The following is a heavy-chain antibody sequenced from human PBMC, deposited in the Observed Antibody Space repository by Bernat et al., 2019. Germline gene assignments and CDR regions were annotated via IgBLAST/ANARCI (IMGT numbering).Heavy chain of an antibody. J-gene: IGHJ6*02. D-gene: IGHD5-18*01. CDR1: GFTFSSYA. V-gene: IGHV3-30-3*01. CDR3: ARDQRDTDAWYLYYYYGMDV. Sequence: QVQLVESGGGVVQPGRSLRLSCAASGFTFSSYAMHWVRQAPGKGLEWVAVISYDGSNKYYADSVKGRFTISRDNSKNSLYLHMSSLRGEDTAVYYCARDQRDTDAWYLYYYYGMDVWGQGTPVTVSS. CDR2: ISYDGSNK.